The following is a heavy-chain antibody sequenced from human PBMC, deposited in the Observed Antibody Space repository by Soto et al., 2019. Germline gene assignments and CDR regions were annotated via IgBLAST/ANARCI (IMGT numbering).Heavy chain of an antibody. CDR2: IYHSGST. CDR1: GGSISSGGYS. V-gene: IGHV4-30-2*01. J-gene: IGHJ5*02. CDR3: ARVVLPPGFAP. D-gene: IGHD2-8*01. Sequence: SETLSLTCAVSGGSISSGGYSWGWIRQPPGKGLEWIGYIYHSGSTYYNPSLKSRVTISVDRSKNQFSLKLSSVTAADSAVYYCARVVLPPGFAPWGKETLVTVP.